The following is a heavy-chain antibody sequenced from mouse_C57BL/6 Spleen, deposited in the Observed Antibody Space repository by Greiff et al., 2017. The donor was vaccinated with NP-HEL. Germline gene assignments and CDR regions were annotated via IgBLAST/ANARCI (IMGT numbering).Heavy chain of an antibody. CDR1: GFTFSDYY. V-gene: IGHV5-16*01. CDR2: INYDGSST. D-gene: IGHD1-1*01. Sequence: EVKLVESEGGLVQPGSSMKLSCTASGFTFSDYYMAWVRQVPEKGLEWVANINYDGSSTYYLDSLKSRFIISRDNAKNILYLQMSSLKSEDTATYYCARDVYGFDYWGQGTTLTVAS. J-gene: IGHJ2*01. CDR3: ARDVYGFDY.